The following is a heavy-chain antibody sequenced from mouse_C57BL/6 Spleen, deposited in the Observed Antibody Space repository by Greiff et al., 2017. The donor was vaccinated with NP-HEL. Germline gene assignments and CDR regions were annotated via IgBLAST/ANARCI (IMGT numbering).Heavy chain of an antibody. V-gene: IGHV1-82*01. CDR1: GYAFSSSW. CDR3: ARGMGPDFDY. J-gene: IGHJ2*01. CDR2: IYPGDGDT. Sequence: VQLQQSGPELVKPGASVKISCKASGYAFSSSWMNWVKQRPGKGLEWIGRIYPGDGDTNYNGKFKGKATLTADKSSSTAYMQLSSLTSEDSAVYFCARGMGPDFDYWGHHSHSRL. D-gene: IGHD4-1*01.